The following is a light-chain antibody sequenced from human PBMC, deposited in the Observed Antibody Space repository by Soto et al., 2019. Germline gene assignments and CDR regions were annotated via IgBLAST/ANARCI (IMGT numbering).Light chain of an antibody. CDR2: EVS. Sequence: QSALTQPPSASGSPGQSGTISCTGTSSDVGGYNYVSWYQQHPGKAPKLMIYEVSKRPSGVPDRFSGSKSGNTASLTVSGLQAEDEAAYYCSSYAGSNNLVFGGGTKLTVL. V-gene: IGLV2-8*01. J-gene: IGLJ2*01. CDR3: SSYAGSNNLV. CDR1: SSDVGGYNY.